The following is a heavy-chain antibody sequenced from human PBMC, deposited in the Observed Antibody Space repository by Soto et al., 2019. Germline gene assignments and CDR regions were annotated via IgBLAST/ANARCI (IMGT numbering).Heavy chain of an antibody. CDR1: GFTVSSYS. CDR3: ARPLYSGSYQSIP. CDR2: INSSSSYI. J-gene: IGHJ5*02. D-gene: IGHD1-26*01. V-gene: IGHV3-21*01. Sequence: GGSLRLSCAARGFTVSSYSLNLVRQAPGKVVEWVSSINSSSSYIYYADSVKGRFTNSRDNAKNSLYLQMNSLRAEDTSVYYCARPLYSGSYQSIPWGQGTLVTVSS.